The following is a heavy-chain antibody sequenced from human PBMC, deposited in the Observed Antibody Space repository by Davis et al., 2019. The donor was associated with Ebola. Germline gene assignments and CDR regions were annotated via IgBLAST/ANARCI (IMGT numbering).Heavy chain of an antibody. V-gene: IGHV4-4*02. Sequence: SETLSLTCAVSGGSISSSNWWSWVRQPPGKGLEWIGEINHSGSTNYNPSLKSRVTISVDTSKNQFSLKLSSVTAADTAVYYCAGNYGDLDWYFDLWGRGTLVTVSS. CDR1: GGSISSSNW. J-gene: IGHJ2*01. D-gene: IGHD4-17*01. CDR3: AGNYGDLDWYFDL. CDR2: INHSGST.